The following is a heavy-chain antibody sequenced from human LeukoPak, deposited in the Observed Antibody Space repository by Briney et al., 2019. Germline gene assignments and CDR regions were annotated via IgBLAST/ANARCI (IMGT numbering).Heavy chain of an antibody. CDR1: GFTLTNSG. CDR3: AKDATRKYCSTVSCSNWLDP. Sequence: GGSLRLSCAASGFTLTNSGMHWVSHPPGRGLGWVASMRIDGVNDNYADSVRGRFTMSRDSSKNSLFLQMNDLRLEDTAVYYCAKDATRKYCSTVSCSNWLDPWGQGTLVTVSS. CDR2: MRIDGVND. D-gene: IGHD2-2*01. V-gene: IGHV3-30*02. J-gene: IGHJ5*02.